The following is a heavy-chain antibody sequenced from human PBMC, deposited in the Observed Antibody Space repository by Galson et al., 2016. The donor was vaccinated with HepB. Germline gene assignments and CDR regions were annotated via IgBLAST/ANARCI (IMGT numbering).Heavy chain of an antibody. CDR3: VREHMPGPWRDY. J-gene: IGHJ4*02. CDR1: GYSFSNYG. Sequence: SVKVSCKASGYSFSNYGITWVRQVSGQGLEWMGWISAEKGNTNYAQKFQDRVVMTTDTSTSTAFMELRSPRSDDTAVYYCVREHMPGPWRDYWGQGTPVTVSS. D-gene: IGHD2-2*01. V-gene: IGHV1-18*01. CDR2: ISAEKGNT.